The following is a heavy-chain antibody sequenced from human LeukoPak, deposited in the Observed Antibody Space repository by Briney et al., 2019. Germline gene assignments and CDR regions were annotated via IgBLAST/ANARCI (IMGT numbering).Heavy chain of an antibody. Sequence: GGSLRLSCAASGFTFSTYGMHWVRQAPGKGLEWVANIKQDGSEKYYVDSVKGRFTISRDNAKNSLYLQMNSLRAEDTAVYYCARGSKQQLTPLYYFDYWGQGTLVTVSS. CDR2: IKQDGSEK. V-gene: IGHV3-7*01. CDR1: GFTFSTYG. CDR3: ARGSKQQLTPLYYFDY. J-gene: IGHJ4*02. D-gene: IGHD6-13*01.